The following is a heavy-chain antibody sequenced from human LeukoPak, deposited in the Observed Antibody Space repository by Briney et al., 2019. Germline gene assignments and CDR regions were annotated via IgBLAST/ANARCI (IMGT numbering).Heavy chain of an antibody. V-gene: IGHV3-7*01. CDR1: GFTFSSYW. CDR2: IKQEGSEK. CDR3: ARVGSSWYWSLATGAFDI. Sequence: GGSLRLSCAASGFTFSSYWMSWVRQAPGKGLEWVANIKQEGSEKYYVDSVKGRFTISRDNAKNSLYLQMNSLRAEDTAVYYCARVGSSWYWSLATGAFDIWGQGTMVTVSS. J-gene: IGHJ3*02. D-gene: IGHD6-13*01.